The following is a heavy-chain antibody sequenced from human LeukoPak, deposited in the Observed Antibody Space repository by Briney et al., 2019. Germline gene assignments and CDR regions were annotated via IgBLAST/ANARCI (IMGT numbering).Heavy chain of an antibody. Sequence: SETLSLTCTVSGGSISSYYWSWIRQPAGKGVEWIGRIYTSGSTNYNPSLKSRVTMSVDTSKNQFSLKLSSVTAADTAVYYCAREGFGAGQWSPDYWGQGTLVTVSS. V-gene: IGHV4-4*07. CDR1: GGSISSYY. CDR2: IYTSGST. J-gene: IGHJ4*02. CDR3: AREGFGAGQWSPDY. D-gene: IGHD2-15*01.